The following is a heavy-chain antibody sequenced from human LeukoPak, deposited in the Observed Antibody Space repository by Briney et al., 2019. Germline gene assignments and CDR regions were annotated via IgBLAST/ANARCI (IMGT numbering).Heavy chain of an antibody. CDR3: AKVGEADYFDH. CDR2: IWYDGSNK. J-gene: IGHJ4*02. D-gene: IGHD3-3*01. V-gene: IGHV3-33*06. Sequence: GRSLRLSCAASGFTFSSYGMHWVRQAPGKGLEWVAVIWYDGSNKYYADSVKGRFTISRDNSKNTLYLQMNSLRAEDTAVYYCAKVGEADYFDHRGQGTLVTVSS. CDR1: GFTFSSYG.